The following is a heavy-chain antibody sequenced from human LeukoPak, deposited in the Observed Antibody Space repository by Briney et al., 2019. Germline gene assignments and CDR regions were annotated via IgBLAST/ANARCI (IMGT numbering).Heavy chain of an antibody. CDR1: GFTVSNNY. J-gene: IGHJ4*02. CDR3: ASEKTGRDC. CDR2: LYSGGTT. Sequence: GGCLRLSCAASGFTVSNNYMSWVRQAPGKGLEWVSVLYSGGTTYYLDSVKGRFTISRDSSKNTLYLQMNSLRAEDTAMYYCASEKTGRDCWGQGTQVTVSS. V-gene: IGHV3-53*01. D-gene: IGHD1-1*01.